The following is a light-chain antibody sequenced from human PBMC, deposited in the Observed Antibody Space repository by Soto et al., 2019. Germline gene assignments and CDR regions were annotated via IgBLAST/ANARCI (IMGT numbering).Light chain of an antibody. V-gene: IGKV1-39*01. CDR1: QSITNY. J-gene: IGKJ5*01. CDR2: VAS. CDR3: QQSYNAPIT. Sequence: DIQMTQSPSSLSASVGDRVTISCRASQSITNYLNWYQQKPGKAPQLLIYVASRLESGVPSRFSGSGSGTDFTLTISSLQPEDFATYYCQQSYNAPITFGQGTRLE.